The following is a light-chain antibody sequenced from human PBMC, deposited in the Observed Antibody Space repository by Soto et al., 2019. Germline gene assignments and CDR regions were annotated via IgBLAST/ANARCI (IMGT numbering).Light chain of an antibody. CDR1: QSLVYNDGNIY. CDR3: MQGTLWPPA. J-gene: IGKJ1*01. Sequence: EVVITQSQLSLPVTLGQPASISCRSSQSLVYNDGNIYLNWFQQRPGQSPRRLIYKVSNRDSGVPDRFSGSGSDTDFTLKISSVEAEDVGVYYCMQGTLWPPAFGQGANVDIK. V-gene: IGKV2-30*01. CDR2: KVS.